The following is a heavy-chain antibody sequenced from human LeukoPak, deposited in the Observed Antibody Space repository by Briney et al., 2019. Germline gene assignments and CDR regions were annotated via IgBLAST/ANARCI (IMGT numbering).Heavy chain of an antibody. Sequence: ASVKVSCKASGYTFTGYYMHWVRQAPGQGLEWMGWINPNSGGTNYAQKFQGRVTMTRDTSISTAYMELSRLRSDDTAVYYCARVLGYCSSTSCSGDYYYYYYMDVWGKGTTVTVSS. J-gene: IGHJ6*03. V-gene: IGHV1-2*02. CDR1: GYTFTGYY. D-gene: IGHD2-2*01. CDR2: INPNSGGT. CDR3: ARVLGYCSSTSCSGDYYYYYYMDV.